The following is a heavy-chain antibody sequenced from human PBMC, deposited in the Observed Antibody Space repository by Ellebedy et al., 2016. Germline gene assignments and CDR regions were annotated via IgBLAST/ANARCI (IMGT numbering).Heavy chain of an antibody. CDR3: YYGHYSGS. Sequence: GESLKISXVASGLSFGNFFMTWVRQAPGGGLEWVSTISGGGDATVYADSVKGRFTVSRDNSRNTLYLQMNSLRAEDTAIYYCYYGHYSGSWGQGTLVTVSS. CDR1: GLSFGNFF. J-gene: IGHJ4*02. D-gene: IGHD4-17*01. CDR2: ISGGGDAT. V-gene: IGHV3-23*01.